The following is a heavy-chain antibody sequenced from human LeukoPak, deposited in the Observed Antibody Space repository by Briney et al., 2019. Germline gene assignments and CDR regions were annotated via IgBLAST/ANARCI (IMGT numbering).Heavy chain of an antibody. Sequence: GRSLRLSCAASGFTFYTYVMYWVRQAPGKGLEWVALISYDGSNKYYADSVKGRFTISRDNAKNSLYLQMNSLRAEDTAVYYCARAWSRVDAFDIWGQGTMVTVSS. V-gene: IGHV3-30*04. J-gene: IGHJ3*02. CDR1: GFTFYTYV. CDR2: ISYDGSNK. D-gene: IGHD2-8*02. CDR3: ARAWSRVDAFDI.